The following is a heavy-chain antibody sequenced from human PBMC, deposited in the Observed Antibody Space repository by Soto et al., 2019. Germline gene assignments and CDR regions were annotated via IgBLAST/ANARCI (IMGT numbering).Heavy chain of an antibody. J-gene: IGHJ4*02. CDR2: FDPEDGET. Sequence: ASVKVSCKVSGYTLTELSMHWVRQAPGKGLEWMGGFDPEDGETIYAQKFQGRVTMTEDTSTDTAYMELSSLRSEDTAVYYCARDAKVGYGSGSYYLRHFVDYWGQGTLVTSPQ. V-gene: IGHV1-24*01. CDR3: ARDAKVGYGSGSYYLRHFVDY. CDR1: GYTLTELS. D-gene: IGHD3-10*01.